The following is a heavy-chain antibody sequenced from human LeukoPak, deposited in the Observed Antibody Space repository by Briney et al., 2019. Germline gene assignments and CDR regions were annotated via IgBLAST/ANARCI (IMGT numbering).Heavy chain of an antibody. D-gene: IGHD1-1*01. CDR1: GFTFSSYG. CDR2: IWYDGSNE. Sequence: PGGSLRLSCAASGFTFSSYGIHWVRQAPGKGLESVADIWYDGSNEYYADSVKGRFTISRDNSKSTLYLQMNSLSPEDTAVYYCAREQLTGHSNNGPFGYWGQGALVTVSS. V-gene: IGHV3-33*08. J-gene: IGHJ4*02. CDR3: AREQLTGHSNNGPFGY.